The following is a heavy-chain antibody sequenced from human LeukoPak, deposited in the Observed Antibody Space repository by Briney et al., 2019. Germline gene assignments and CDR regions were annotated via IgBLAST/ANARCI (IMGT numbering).Heavy chain of an antibody. CDR1: GFTFSSYS. CDR2: ISTSSSYI. J-gene: IGHJ4*02. CDR3: ARGRSTWHLDY. D-gene: IGHD1-26*01. V-gene: IGHV3-21*01. Sequence: GGSLRLSCAASGFTFSSYSMHWVRQAPGKGLEWVSCISTSSSYIYYADSVKGRFTISRDNAKNSLYLQMNSLRAEDTAVYYCARGRSTWHLDYWGQGTLVTVSS.